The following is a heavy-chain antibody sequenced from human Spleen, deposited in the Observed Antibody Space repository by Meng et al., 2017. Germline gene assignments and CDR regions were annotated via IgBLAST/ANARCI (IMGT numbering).Heavy chain of an antibody. CDR1: GYTLSSDG. Sequence: QGQLVQSGAAVKKPGASVKVSCDSSGYTLSSDGFAWVRQAPEQGLEWMGWINVYNGITNYAQKFQGRVTMTTDTSTRTGYMELTSLTSDDTAIYYCATRGNPYLNCWGQGTLVIVSS. CDR2: INVYNGIT. J-gene: IGHJ4*02. CDR3: ATRGNPYLNC. V-gene: IGHV1-18*01.